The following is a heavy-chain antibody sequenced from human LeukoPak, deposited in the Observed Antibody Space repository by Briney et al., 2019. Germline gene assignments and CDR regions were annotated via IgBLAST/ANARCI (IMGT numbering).Heavy chain of an antibody. V-gene: IGHV3-30-3*01. CDR1: GFTFSSYA. D-gene: IGHD3-22*01. CDR3: AKRGGFDSSGYYQPPEDY. Sequence: GSLRLSCAASGFTFSSYAMHWVRQAPGKGLEWVAVISYDGSNKYYADSVKGRFTISRDNSKNTLYLQMNSLRAEDTAVYYCAKRGGFDSSGYYQPPEDYWGQGTLVTVSS. J-gene: IGHJ4*02. CDR2: ISYDGSNK.